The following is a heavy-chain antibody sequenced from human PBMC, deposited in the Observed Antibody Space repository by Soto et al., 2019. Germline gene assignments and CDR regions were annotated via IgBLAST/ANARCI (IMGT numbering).Heavy chain of an antibody. CDR1: GFTVSSNY. D-gene: IGHD2-15*01. V-gene: IGHV3-53*02. Sequence: EVQLVETGGGLIQPGGSLRLSCAASGFTVSSNYMSWVRQAPGKGLEWVSVIYSGGSTYYADSVKGRFTISRDNSKNTLYFKMNGLRAEDPAVYYWAGDRGCSGGSCYSSHYYYYGMDVGGQGTTVTVSS. CDR2: IYSGGST. J-gene: IGHJ6*02. CDR3: AGDRGCSGGSCYSSHYYYYGMDV.